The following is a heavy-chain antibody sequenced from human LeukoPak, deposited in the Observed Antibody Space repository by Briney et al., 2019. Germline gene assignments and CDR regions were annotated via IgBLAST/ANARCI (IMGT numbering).Heavy chain of an antibody. J-gene: IGHJ4*02. CDR2: INPTGGT. CDR3: ARDLGWSSSH. D-gene: IGHD6-6*01. Sequence: GASVKVSCKASGYTFTGHYMNWVRLAPGQGLEWMGWINPTGGTTYAQKFQDRVTMTRDTSINTAYMEPSGLRSDDTAVYYCARDLGWSSSHWGQGTLVTVSS. CDR1: GYTFTGHY. V-gene: IGHV1-2*02.